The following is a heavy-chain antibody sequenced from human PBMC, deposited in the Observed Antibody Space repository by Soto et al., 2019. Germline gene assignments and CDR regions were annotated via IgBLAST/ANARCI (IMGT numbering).Heavy chain of an antibody. D-gene: IGHD6-13*01. V-gene: IGHV3-53*01. CDR1: GFTVSNNY. CDR2: IYSGGNR. J-gene: IGHJ4*02. Sequence: EVQLVESGGGLIQPGGSLRLSCAASGFTVSNNYMRWVRQAPGKGLEWVSLIYSGGNRHYADSVKGRFTISRDDSKNTLYLQMNSLRVEDTAVYYCARDPPGIAASGARGWGQGTLVTVSS. CDR3: ARDPPGIAASGARG.